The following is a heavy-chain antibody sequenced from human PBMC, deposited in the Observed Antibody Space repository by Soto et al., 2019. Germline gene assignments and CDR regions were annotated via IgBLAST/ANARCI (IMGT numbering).Heavy chain of an antibody. CDR1: GFSLTTSGVG. D-gene: IGHD2-15*01. CDR2: IYWDDDK. J-gene: IGHJ4*02. CDR3: AHSRSYFGGGSAYSGFAY. Sequence: SGPTLVNPTQTLTLTCTFSGFSLTTSGVGVGWIRQPPGKAPEWLALIYWDDDKRYSPSLKSRLTITKDTSKNQVVLTMTNMEPGNTAKYYCAHSRSYFGGGSAYSGFAYWAKGTWVTVSS. V-gene: IGHV2-5*02.